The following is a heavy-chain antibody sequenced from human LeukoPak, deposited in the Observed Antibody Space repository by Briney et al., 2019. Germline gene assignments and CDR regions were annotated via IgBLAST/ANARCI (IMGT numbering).Heavy chain of an antibody. V-gene: IGHV1-69*04. CDR3: ARDTSTMVRVKPFDY. D-gene: IGHD3-10*01. CDR1: GGTFSSYA. Sequence: GASVKVSCKASGGTFSSYAISWVRQAPGQGLEWMGRIIPILDVTDYAQNFQGRVTITADKSTSTAYMELSSLRSEDTAVYYCARDTSTMVRVKPFDYWGQGTLVTVSS. CDR2: IIPILDVT. J-gene: IGHJ4*02.